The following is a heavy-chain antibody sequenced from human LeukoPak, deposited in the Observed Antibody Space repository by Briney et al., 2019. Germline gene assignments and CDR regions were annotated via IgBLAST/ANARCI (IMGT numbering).Heavy chain of an antibody. CDR2: ISDSSGST. CDR1: GFTFTSYA. D-gene: IGHD4-17*01. V-gene: IGHV3-23*01. Sequence: GGSLRLSCAASGFTFTSYAMNWVRQAPGKGLERVSTISDSSGSTYYADSVTGRVTISRDNSKNTLYLQMNSLTAEDTAVYYCAKTLHYGHYGKFDYWGQGTLVTVSS. CDR3: AKTLHYGHYGKFDY. J-gene: IGHJ4*02.